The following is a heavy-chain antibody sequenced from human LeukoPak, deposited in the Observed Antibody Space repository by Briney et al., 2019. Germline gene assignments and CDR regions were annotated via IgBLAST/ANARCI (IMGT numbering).Heavy chain of an antibody. CDR1: GGSFSGYY. CDR2: INHSGST. Sequence: SETLSLTCAVYGGSFSGYYWSWIRQPPGKGLEWIGEINHSGSTNYNPSLKSRVTISVDTSKNQFSLKLSSVTAADTAVYYCARGTIVGATDYWGQGTLVTVSS. J-gene: IGHJ4*02. V-gene: IGHV4-34*01. CDR3: ARGTIVGATDY. D-gene: IGHD1-26*01.